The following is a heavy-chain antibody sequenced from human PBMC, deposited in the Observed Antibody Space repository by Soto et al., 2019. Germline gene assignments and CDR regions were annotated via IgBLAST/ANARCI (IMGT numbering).Heavy chain of an antibody. CDR1: GFTVSSNY. D-gene: IGHD6-13*01. V-gene: IGHV3-66*01. J-gene: IGHJ4*02. CDR2: IYSGGST. Sequence: QLGGSLRLSCAASGFTVSSNYMSWVRQAPGKGLEWVSVIYSGGSTYYADSVKGRFTISRDNSKNTLYLQMNSLRAEDTAVYYCARVIRPSSSWQQFDYWGQGTLVTVSS. CDR3: ARVIRPSSSWQQFDY.